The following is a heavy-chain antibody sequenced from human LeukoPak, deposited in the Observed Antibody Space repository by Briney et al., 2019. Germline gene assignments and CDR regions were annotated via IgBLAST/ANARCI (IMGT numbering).Heavy chain of an antibody. D-gene: IGHD3-10*01. V-gene: IGHV1-18*01. J-gene: IGHJ3*02. CDR1: GYTFTSYG. CDR3: ARELLWFGELFDAFDI. CDR2: ISAYNGNT. Sequence: GASVKVSCKASGYTFTSYGISWVRQAPGQGLEWMGWISAYNGNTNYAQKLQGRVTITTDTSTSTAYMELRSLRSDDTAVYYCARELLWFGELFDAFDIWGQGTMVTVSS.